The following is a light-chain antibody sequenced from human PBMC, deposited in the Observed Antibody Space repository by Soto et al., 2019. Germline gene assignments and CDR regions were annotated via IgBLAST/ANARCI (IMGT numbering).Light chain of an antibody. V-gene: IGKV1-39*01. CDR3: QQSYSTPIT. J-gene: IGKJ5*01. CDR1: QSISSF. Sequence: DIQMTQSPSSMSASVGDRVTITCRASQSISSFLSWYQQKPGKAPKLLIYAATSLQSGVPSRFSGSGSGTDVTLTISSLQPEDFATYYCQQSYSTPITFGQGTRLEIK. CDR2: AAT.